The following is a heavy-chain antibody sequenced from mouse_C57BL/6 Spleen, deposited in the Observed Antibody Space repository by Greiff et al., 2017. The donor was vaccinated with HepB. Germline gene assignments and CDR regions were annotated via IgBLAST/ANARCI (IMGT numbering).Heavy chain of an antibody. D-gene: IGHD2-3*01. CDR2: IDPETGGT. Sequence: LQESGAELVRPGASVTLSCKASGYTFTDYEMHWVKQTPVHGLEWIGAIDPETGGTAYNQKFKGKAILTADKSSSTAYMELRSLTSEDSAVYYCTRSSDGYSDYWGQGTTLTVSS. J-gene: IGHJ2*01. CDR3: TRSSDGYSDY. CDR1: GYTFTDYE. V-gene: IGHV1-15*01.